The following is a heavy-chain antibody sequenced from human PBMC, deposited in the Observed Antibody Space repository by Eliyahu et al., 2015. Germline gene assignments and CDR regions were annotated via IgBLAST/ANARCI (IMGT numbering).Heavy chain of an antibody. D-gene: IGHD6-13*01. CDR2: ISYDGSNK. J-gene: IGHJ6*02. V-gene: IGHV3-30-3*01. CDR3: ARGGYSSSWYSLNDYYYYYGMDV. Sequence: EWVAVISYDGSNKYYADSVKGRFTISRDNSKNTLYLQMNSLRAEDTAVYYCARGGYSSSWYSLNDYYYYYGMDVWGQGTTVTVSS.